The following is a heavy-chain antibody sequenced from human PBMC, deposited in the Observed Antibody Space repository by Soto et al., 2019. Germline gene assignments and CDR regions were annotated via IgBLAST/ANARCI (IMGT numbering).Heavy chain of an antibody. Sequence: ASVKVSCKASGGTFSSYAISWVRQAPGQGLEWMGGIIPIFGTANYAQKFQGRVTITADESTSTAYMELSSLRSEDTAVYSWGRDRGTGYYYYGMDAWGQGTTVTAS. J-gene: IGHJ6*02. CDR3: GRDRGTGYYYYGMDA. V-gene: IGHV1-69*13. CDR2: IIPIFGTA. CDR1: GGTFSSYA.